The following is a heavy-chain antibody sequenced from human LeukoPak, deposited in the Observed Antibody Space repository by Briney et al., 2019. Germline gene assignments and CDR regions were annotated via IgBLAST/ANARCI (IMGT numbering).Heavy chain of an antibody. CDR2: IIPIFGTA. D-gene: IGHD6-13*01. CDR1: GGTFSSYA. CDR3: ARSGIAAAGTAFDI. Sequence: SVKVSCKASGGTFSSYAISWVRQAPGQGLEWMGGIIPIFGTANYEQKFHGRVTITADESTSTAYMELSSLRSEDTAVYYCARSGIAAAGTAFDIWGQGTMVTVSS. J-gene: IGHJ3*02. V-gene: IGHV1-69*13.